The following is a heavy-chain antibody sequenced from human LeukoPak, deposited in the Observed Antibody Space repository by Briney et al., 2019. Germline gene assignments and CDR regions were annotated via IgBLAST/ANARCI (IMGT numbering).Heavy chain of an antibody. CDR1: GGSISSDY. V-gene: IGHV4-59*01. Sequence: SETLSLTCTVSGGSISSDYWSWMRQPPGKGLEWIGYLFYSGGPNYSPSLKSRVTISVDTSTSRFFLKLSSVTAADTAVYYCARATWLPVGLYYYDSSGYYYYFDYWGQGTLVTVSS. J-gene: IGHJ4*02. D-gene: IGHD3-22*01. CDR3: ARATWLPVGLYYYDSSGYYYYFDY. CDR2: LFYSGGP.